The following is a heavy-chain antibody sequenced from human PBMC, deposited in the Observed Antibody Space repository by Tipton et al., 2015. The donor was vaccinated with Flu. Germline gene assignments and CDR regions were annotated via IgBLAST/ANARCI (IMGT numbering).Heavy chain of an antibody. Sequence: TLSLTCTVSGGSISSSSYYWGWIRQPPGKGLEWIGSIYYSGSTYYNPSLKSRVTISVDTSKNQFSLKLSSVTAADTAVYYCARRGIVVVRRSDAFDIWGQGTMVTVPS. D-gene: IGHD3-22*01. CDR2: IYYSGST. CDR1: GGSISSSSYY. V-gene: IGHV4-39*07. J-gene: IGHJ3*02. CDR3: ARRGIVVVRRSDAFDI.